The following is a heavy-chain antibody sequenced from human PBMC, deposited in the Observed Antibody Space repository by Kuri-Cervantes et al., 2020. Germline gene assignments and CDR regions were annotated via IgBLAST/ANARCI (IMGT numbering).Heavy chain of an antibody. Sequence: GGSLRLSCAASGFTFSNAWMSWVRQAPGKGLEWVSSISSSSSYIYYADSVKGRFTISRDNAKNSLYLQMNSLRAEDTAVYYCARDGGTGTTWSWFDPWGQGTLVTVSS. CDR3: ARDGGTGTTWSWFDP. J-gene: IGHJ5*02. CDR2: ISSSSSYI. V-gene: IGHV3-21*03. CDR1: GFTFSNAW. D-gene: IGHD1-7*01.